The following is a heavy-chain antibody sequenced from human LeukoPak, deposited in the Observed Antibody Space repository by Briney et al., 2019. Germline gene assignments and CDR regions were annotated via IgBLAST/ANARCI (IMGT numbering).Heavy chain of an antibody. D-gene: IGHD6-13*01. CDR3: ARGVSSSSWPRPDY. CDR1: GFTFRNYA. CDR2: IWYDGSNK. V-gene: IGHV3-33*01. Sequence: GGSLRLSCAASGFTFRNYAMHWVRQAPGKGLEWVAYIWYDGSNKHYPDSVKGRFTISRDNSKNTVVLQMDSLRAEDTAVYYCARGVSSSSWPRPDYWGQGTQVAVSS. J-gene: IGHJ4*02.